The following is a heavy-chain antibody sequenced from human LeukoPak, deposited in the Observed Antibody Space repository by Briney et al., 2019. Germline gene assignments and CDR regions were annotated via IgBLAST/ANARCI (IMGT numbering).Heavy chain of an antibody. J-gene: IGHJ4*02. D-gene: IGHD3-3*01. CDR3: AREVRFLEWLLSPPLDY. V-gene: IGHV3-11*04. CDR1: RFIFSDYY. Sequence: PGGSLRLSCAASRFIFSDYYMSWIRQAPGKGLEWVSYISSSGSSTYYADSVKGRFTISRDNARNSLYLQMNSLRAEDTAVYYCAREVRFLEWLLSPPLDYWGQGTLVTVSS. CDR2: ISSSGSST.